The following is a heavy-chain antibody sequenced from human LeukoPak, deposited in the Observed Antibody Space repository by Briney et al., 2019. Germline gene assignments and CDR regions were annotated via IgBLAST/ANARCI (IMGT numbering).Heavy chain of an antibody. CDR2: IKQDGSEK. CDR3: ARVVNRGVIPFNFDY. V-gene: IGHV3-7*03. D-gene: IGHD3-10*01. J-gene: IGHJ4*02. Sequence: GGSLRLSCAASGFTFSSYWMSWVRQAPGKGLEWVANIKQDGSEKYYVDSVKGRFTISRDNSKNTLYLQMNSLRADDTAVYYCARVVNRGVIPFNFDYWGQGTLVTVSS. CDR1: GFTFSSYW.